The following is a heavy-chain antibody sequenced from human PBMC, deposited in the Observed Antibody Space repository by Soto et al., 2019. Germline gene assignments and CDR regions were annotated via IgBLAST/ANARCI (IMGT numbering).Heavy chain of an antibody. CDR2: ISYDGSNK. CDR3: AKGAYDYGDLSYFDY. V-gene: IGHV3-30*18. D-gene: IGHD4-17*01. Sequence: GGSLRLSCAASGFTFSSYGMHWVRQAPGKGLEWVAVISYDGSNKYYADSAKGRFTISRDNSKNTLYLQMNSLRAEDTAVYYCAKGAYDYGDLSYFDYWGQGTLVTVSS. J-gene: IGHJ4*02. CDR1: GFTFSSYG.